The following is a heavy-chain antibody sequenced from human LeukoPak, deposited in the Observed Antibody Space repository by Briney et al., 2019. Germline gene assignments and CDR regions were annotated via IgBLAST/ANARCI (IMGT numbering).Heavy chain of an antibody. CDR2: INPSGGST. J-gene: IGHJ3*02. Sequence: ASVKVSYKASVYTFTSYYMHWVRQAPGQGLEWMGIINPSGGSTSYAQKFQGRVTMTRDTSTSTVYMELSSLRSEDTAVYYCARGYYDSGIGAAFDIWGQGTMVTVSS. V-gene: IGHV1-46*01. CDR1: VYTFTSYY. D-gene: IGHD3-22*01. CDR3: ARGYYDSGIGAAFDI.